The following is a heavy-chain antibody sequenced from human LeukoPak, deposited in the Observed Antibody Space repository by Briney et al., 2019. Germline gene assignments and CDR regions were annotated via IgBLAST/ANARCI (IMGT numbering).Heavy chain of an antibody. CDR1: GSTLSEIS. Sequence: ASVKVSCKVSGSTLSEISIDWVRQAPGKGPEWMGSVGHEDGTTIHAQKFQGRFNMTVDTATDTAYMEMSSLMSEDTAIYYCATGAIVFDYWGQGTLVTVSS. CDR3: ATGAIVFDY. J-gene: IGHJ4*02. D-gene: IGHD3-22*01. V-gene: IGHV1-24*01. CDR2: VGHEDGTT.